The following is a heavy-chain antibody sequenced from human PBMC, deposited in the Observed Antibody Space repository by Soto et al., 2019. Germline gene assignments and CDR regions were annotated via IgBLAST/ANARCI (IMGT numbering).Heavy chain of an antibody. J-gene: IGHJ5*02. D-gene: IGHD3-10*01. CDR1: GGSISSYY. Sequence: PSETLSLTCPVSGGSISSYYWSWIRQPPGKGLEWIGYIYYSGSTNYNPSLKSRVTISVDTSKNQFSLKLSSVTAEDTAVYYCARVGPYDSGSYMLRYNWFDPWGQGTLVTVSS. CDR3: ARVGPYDSGSYMLRYNWFDP. CDR2: IYYSGST. V-gene: IGHV4-59*12.